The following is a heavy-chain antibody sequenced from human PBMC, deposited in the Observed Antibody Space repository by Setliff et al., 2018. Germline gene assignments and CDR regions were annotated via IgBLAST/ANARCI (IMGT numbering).Heavy chain of an antibody. Sequence: SETLSLTCTVSGGSISSGNYYWSWIRQPAGKGLEWIGHIQTSGTTNYNPSLKSRVTITGDTSKNQFSLKLSAVTAADTAVYYCARAPPNRYSGSYEYFYMDVWGKGTTVTVSS. CDR2: IQTSGTT. J-gene: IGHJ6*03. V-gene: IGHV4-61*09. CDR1: GGSISSGNYY. CDR3: ARAPPNRYSGSYEYFYMDV. D-gene: IGHD1-26*01.